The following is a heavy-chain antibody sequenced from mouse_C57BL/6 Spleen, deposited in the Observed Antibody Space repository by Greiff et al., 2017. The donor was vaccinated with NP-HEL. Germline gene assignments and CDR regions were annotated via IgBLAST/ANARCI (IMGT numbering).Heavy chain of an antibody. CDR3: ARAWNYLDY. CDR2: IDPEAGGT. V-gene: IGHV1-15*01. CDR1: GYTFTDYE. Sequence: QVQLKESGAELVRPGASVTLSCKASGYTFTDYEMHWVKQTPVHGLEWIGAIDPEAGGTSYNQKFKGKAILTADKSSSTAYMELRSLTSEDSAIYYCARAWNYLDYWGQGTTLTVSS. J-gene: IGHJ2*01.